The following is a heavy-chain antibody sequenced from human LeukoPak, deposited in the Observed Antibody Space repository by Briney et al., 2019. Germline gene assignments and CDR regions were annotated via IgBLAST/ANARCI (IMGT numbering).Heavy chain of an antibody. J-gene: IGHJ4*02. D-gene: IGHD1-26*01. CDR1: GYSISNGYY. CDR3: VSLVGATLVFGY. Sequence: SETLSLTCTVSGYSISNGYYWSWIRQPPGKGLEWIGSLYHSGSTNYNPSLKSRVTISVDTSKNQFSLNLSSVTAADTAVYYCVSLVGATLVFGYWSQGTLVTVAS. V-gene: IGHV4-38-2*02. CDR2: LYHSGST.